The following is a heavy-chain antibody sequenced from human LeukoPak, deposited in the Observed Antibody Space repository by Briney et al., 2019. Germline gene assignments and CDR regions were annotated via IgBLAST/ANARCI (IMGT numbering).Heavy chain of an antibody. Sequence: ASLKVSCKASGYSFTSYDINWVRQATGRGLEWMGWMNPNSGNTDYAQKFQGRVTITRNTYISTAYMELSSLRSEATAVYYCARSNVAVAGNDYWGQGTLVTVSS. CDR1: GYSFTSYD. CDR3: ARSNVAVAGNDY. CDR2: MNPNSGNT. J-gene: IGHJ4*02. D-gene: IGHD6-19*01. V-gene: IGHV1-8*01.